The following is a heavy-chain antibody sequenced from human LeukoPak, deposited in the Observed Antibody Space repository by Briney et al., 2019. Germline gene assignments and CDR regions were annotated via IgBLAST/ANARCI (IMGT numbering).Heavy chain of an antibody. J-gene: IGHJ5*02. Sequence: GGSLRLSCAASGFTFSIYAMSWVRQAPGKGLEWVSAICGSGGSTYYADSVKGRFTISRDNSKNTLYLQMNSLRAEDTAVYYCAKFARIVVVPAAPLAWGQGTLVSVSS. D-gene: IGHD2-2*01. CDR2: ICGSGGST. CDR1: GFTFSIYA. V-gene: IGHV3-23*01. CDR3: AKFARIVVVPAAPLA.